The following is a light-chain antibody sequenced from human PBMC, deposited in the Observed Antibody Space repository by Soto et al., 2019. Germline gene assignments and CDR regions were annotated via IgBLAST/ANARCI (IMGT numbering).Light chain of an antibody. CDR3: MQAHQTRT. CDR1: QSLLHSNGHSY. Sequence: IVMPQSPLSLPVTPGEPASISCRSSQSLLHSNGHSYLDWYLQKPGQSPQLLIYWSSNRASGVPDRFSGSGSGTDFTLKISKEEAEDDKDYYCMQAHQTRTFGPGTKVELK. V-gene: IGKV2-28*01. J-gene: IGKJ1*01. CDR2: WSS.